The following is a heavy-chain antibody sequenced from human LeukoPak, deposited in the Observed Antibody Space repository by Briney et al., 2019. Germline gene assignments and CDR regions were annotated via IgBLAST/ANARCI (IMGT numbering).Heavy chain of an antibody. CDR2: INGDGSET. J-gene: IGHJ4*02. CDR1: GFTFSSHW. CDR3: ASGSGDYGDPFDY. D-gene: IGHD4-17*01. V-gene: IGHV3-74*01. Sequence: PGGSLRLSCSASGFTFSSHWMHWVRHAPGKGLVWVARINGDGSETNYAGSVRGRFTISRDNAKSTLYLQMNSLRAEDTAVYYCASGSGDYGDPFDYWGQGTLVTVSS.